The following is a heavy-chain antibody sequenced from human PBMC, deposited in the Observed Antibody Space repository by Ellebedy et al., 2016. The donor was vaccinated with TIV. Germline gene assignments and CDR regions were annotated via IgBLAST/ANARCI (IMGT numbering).Heavy chain of an antibody. V-gene: IGHV1-69*13. CDR3: GRGVGATEYHMEI. CDR2: IIPNFGAP. Sequence: AASVKVSCKTSGDNFSSYAISWVRQAPGQGLEWLGGIIPNFGAPKFPQKFQGRVTITADESTSTVYMELSSLRSEDTAVYYCGRGVGATEYHMEIWGQGTSVTVSS. J-gene: IGHJ6*02. CDR1: GDNFSSYA. D-gene: IGHD1-26*01.